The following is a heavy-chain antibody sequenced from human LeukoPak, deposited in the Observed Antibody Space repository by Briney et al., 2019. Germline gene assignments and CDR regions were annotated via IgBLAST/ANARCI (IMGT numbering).Heavy chain of an antibody. CDR1: GGSFSGYY. V-gene: IGHV4-34*01. Sequence: NPSETLSLTCAVYGGSFSGYYWSWIRQPPGKGLEWIGEINHSGSTSYNPSLKSRVTISVDTSKNQFSLKLSSVTAADTAVYYCARSRGYYDSSGPIDYWGQGTLVTVSS. CDR2: INHSGST. D-gene: IGHD3-22*01. CDR3: ARSRGYYDSSGPIDY. J-gene: IGHJ4*02.